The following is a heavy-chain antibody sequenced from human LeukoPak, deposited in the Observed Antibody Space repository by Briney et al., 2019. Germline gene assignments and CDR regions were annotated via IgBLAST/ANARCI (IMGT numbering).Heavy chain of an antibody. CDR3: ASNTVVTHYYYYYMDG. V-gene: IGHV4-59*08. J-gene: IGHJ6*03. D-gene: IGHD4-23*01. Sequence: SETLSLTCTVAGGSISSYYWSWIRQPPGKGLEWIGYIYYSGSTNYNPSLKSRVTISVDTSKNQFSLKLSSVTAADTAVYYCASNTVVTHYYYYYMDGWGKGTAVTISS. CDR1: GGSISSYY. CDR2: IYYSGST.